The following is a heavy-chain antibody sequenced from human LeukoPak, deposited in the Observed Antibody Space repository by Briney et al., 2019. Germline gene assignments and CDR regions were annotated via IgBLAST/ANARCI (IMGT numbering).Heavy chain of an antibody. V-gene: IGHV1-69*04. CDR2: LIPILGIA. CDR3: AGDPDNIASRDCYKVDY. CDR1: GCTFSSYA. Sequence: ASVKVSCKASGCTFSSYAISWVRQAAGQGLEWMGRLIPILGIANYAQKFQGRVTITADKSTSTAYMELSSLRSEDTAVYYCAGDPDNIASRDCYKVDYWGQGTLVTVSS. J-gene: IGHJ4*02. D-gene: IGHD5-24*01.